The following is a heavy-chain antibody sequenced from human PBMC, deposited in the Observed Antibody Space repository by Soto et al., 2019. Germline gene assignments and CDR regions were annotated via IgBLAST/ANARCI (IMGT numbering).Heavy chain of an antibody. D-gene: IGHD3-22*01. CDR2: IIPIFGTA. CDR1: GGTFSSYA. V-gene: IGHV1-69*01. Sequence: QVQLVQSGAEVKKPGSSVKISCKASGGTFSSYAISWVRQAPGQGLEWMGGIIPIFGTANYAQKFQCRVTITADESTSTAYMELRRLRSEDKAVYYCARSRVTCYYDRSAFDIWGQGTMVTVSS. J-gene: IGHJ3*02. CDR3: ARSRVTCYYDRSAFDI.